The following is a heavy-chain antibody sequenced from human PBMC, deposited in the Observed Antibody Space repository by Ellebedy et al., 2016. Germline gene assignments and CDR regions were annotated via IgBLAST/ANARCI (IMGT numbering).Heavy chain of an antibody. CDR1: GGSFSGYY. V-gene: IGHV4-34*01. J-gene: IGHJ6*03. Sequence: SETLSLXCAVYGGSFSGYYWSWIRQPPGKGLEWIGEINHSGSTNYNPSLKSRVTISVDTSKNQFSLKLSSVTAADTAVYDCARVRRGVPLNHYYMDVWGKGTTVTVSS. CDR3: ARVRRGVPLNHYYMDV. CDR2: INHSGST. D-gene: IGHD3-3*01.